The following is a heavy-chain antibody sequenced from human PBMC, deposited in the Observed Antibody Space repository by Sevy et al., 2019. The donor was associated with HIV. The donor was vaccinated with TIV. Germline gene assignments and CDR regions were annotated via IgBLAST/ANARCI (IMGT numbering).Heavy chain of an antibody. CDR2: ISSNSDTI. CDR3: TRDSRVYSSSHFDN. CDR1: GFTLSDYY. J-gene: IGHJ4*02. V-gene: IGHV3-11*01. D-gene: IGHD6-13*01. Sequence: GGSLRLSCAASGFTLSDYYMSWIRQAPGKGLQWISYISSNSDTIYYADSVKGRFTISRDNAKNSLYLQMSSLRAEDTAVYYCTRDSRVYSSSHFDNWGRGTLVTVSS.